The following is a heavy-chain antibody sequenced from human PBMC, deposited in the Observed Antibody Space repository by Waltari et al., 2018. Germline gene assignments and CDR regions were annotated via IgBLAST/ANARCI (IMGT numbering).Heavy chain of an antibody. Sequence: QVQLVQSGAEVKKPGASVKVSCKASGYTFTSYDINWVRQATGQGLEWMGWMNPNSGNTGYAQKFQGRVSMTRNTSISTACVELSSLGSEDTAVYYCASGAATGYCSSTSCYANYYYYGMDVWGQGTTVTVSS. CDR2: MNPNSGNT. D-gene: IGHD2-2*01. V-gene: IGHV1-8*01. J-gene: IGHJ6*02. CDR1: GYTFTSYD. CDR3: ASGAATGYCSSTSCYANYYYYGMDV.